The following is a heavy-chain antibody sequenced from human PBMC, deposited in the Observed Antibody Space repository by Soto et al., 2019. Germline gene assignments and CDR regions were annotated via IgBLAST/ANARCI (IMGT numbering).Heavy chain of an antibody. V-gene: IGHV4-34*01. Sequence: QVQLQQSGAGLLKPSETLSLTCDVSGGSFSGYIWTWIPQTPGKGLQWIGQINHSGSANYNPSLKSRVTISVHTSKSQFSLELSSVTAADTAVYYCARGLISGSHYSGGWYYFDSWGQGTQVTVSS. CDR2: INHSGSA. CDR3: ARGLISGSHYSGGWYYFDS. D-gene: IGHD1-26*01. J-gene: IGHJ4*02. CDR1: GGSFSGYI.